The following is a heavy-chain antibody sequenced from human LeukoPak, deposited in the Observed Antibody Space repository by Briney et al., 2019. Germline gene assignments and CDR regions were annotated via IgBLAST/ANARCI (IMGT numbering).Heavy chain of an antibody. CDR3: AGTGHYYGSGYYMDV. J-gene: IGHJ6*03. CDR2: IYTSGST. V-gene: IGHV4-4*07. CDR1: GGSISSYY. Sequence: PSETLSLTCTVSGGSISSYYWSWIRQPAGKGLEWIGRIYTSGSTNYNPSLKSRVTMSVDTSKNQFSLKLSSVTAADTAVYYCAGTGHYYGSGYYMDVWGKGTTVTISS. D-gene: IGHD3-10*01.